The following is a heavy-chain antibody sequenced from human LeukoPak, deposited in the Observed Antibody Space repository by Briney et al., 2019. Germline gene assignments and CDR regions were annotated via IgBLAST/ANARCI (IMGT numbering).Heavy chain of an antibody. CDR1: GYTLTGYY. D-gene: IGHD6-13*01. V-gene: IGHV1-2*02. Sequence: ASVKVSCKASGYTLTGYYMHWVRQAPGQGLEWMGWINPNSGGTNYAQKFQGRVTMTRDTSISTAYMELSRLRSDDTAVYYCARVGGAAAEVDVWGKGTTVTVSS. J-gene: IGHJ6*04. CDR3: ARVGGAAAEVDV. CDR2: INPNSGGT.